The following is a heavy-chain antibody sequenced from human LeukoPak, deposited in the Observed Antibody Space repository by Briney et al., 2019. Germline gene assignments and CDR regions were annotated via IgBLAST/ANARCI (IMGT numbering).Heavy chain of an antibody. CDR1: GYIFTNHY. V-gene: IGHV1-46*01. J-gene: IGHJ4*02. D-gene: IGHD6-19*01. Sequence: ASVKVSCKASGYIFTNHYMHWVRQAPGQGLEWMGLINPSGSSTLYAEKFRGRIIMTRDMSTATDYMELNSLRAEDTAVYYCAKDWASRIAVDQSEFDYWGQGTLVTVSS. CDR2: INPSGSST. CDR3: AKDWASRIAVDQSEFDY.